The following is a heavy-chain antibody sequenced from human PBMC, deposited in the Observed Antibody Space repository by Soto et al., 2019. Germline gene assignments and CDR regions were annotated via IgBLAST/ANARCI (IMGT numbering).Heavy chain of an antibody. CDR2: INPNSGGT. CDR3: AKSLLYSSSWSLDY. CDR1: GYTFTGYY. Sequence: ASVKVSCKASGYTFTGYYMHWVRQAPGQGLEWMGWINPNSGGTNYAQKFQGWVTMTRDTSISTAYMELSRLRSDDTAVYYCAKSLLYSSSWSLDYWGQGTLVTVSS. J-gene: IGHJ4*02. V-gene: IGHV1-2*04. D-gene: IGHD6-13*01.